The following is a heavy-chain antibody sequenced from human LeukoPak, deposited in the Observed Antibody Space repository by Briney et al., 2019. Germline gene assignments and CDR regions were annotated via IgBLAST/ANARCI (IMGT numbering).Heavy chain of an antibody. Sequence: PGGSLRLSCAASGFTFRIYAMTWVRQAPGKGPEWVSGTLSGGTTTYYADSVKGRFTISRDNWKNTLYLQMNSLRVEDTAVYYCAKNYHDSSGPFSWAFDIWGQGTMVTVSS. D-gene: IGHD3-22*01. V-gene: IGHV3-23*01. J-gene: IGHJ3*02. CDR2: TLSGGTTT. CDR3: AKNYHDSSGPFSWAFDI. CDR1: GFTFRIYA.